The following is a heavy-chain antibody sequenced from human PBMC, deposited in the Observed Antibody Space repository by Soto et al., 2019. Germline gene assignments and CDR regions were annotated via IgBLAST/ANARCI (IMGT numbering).Heavy chain of an antibody. CDR2: ISSGGSTT. J-gene: IGHJ4*02. CDR3: AVGYSYGSYFDY. V-gene: IGHV3-23*01. CDR1: GFTFSSYA. Sequence: GGSLRLSCAASGFTFSSYAMSWVRQAPGKGLEWVSAISSGGSTTYYAGSVKGRFTISRDNSKNTLYLQMSSLRAEDTAVYYCAVGYSYGSYFDYWGPGTLVTVSS. D-gene: IGHD5-18*01.